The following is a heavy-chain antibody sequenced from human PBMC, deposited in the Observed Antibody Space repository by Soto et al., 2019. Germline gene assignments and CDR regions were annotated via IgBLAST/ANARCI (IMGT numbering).Heavy chain of an antibody. J-gene: IGHJ4*02. CDR2: IYYSGST. V-gene: IGHV4-59*01. Sequence: PSETLSLTCTVSGGSISSYYWSWIRQPPGKGLEWIGYIYYSGSTNYNPSLKSRVTISVDTSKSQFSLKLSSVTAADTAVYYCARAVKAVAGTGDWGQGTLVTVSS. D-gene: IGHD6-19*01. CDR3: ARAVKAVAGTGD. CDR1: GGSISSYY.